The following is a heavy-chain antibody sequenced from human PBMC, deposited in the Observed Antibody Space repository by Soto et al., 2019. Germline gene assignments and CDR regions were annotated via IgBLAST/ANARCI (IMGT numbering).Heavy chain of an antibody. CDR2: MNPNSGNT. CDR1: GYTFTSYD. CDR3: ARVVGYSKGYDY. D-gene: IGHD4-4*01. J-gene: IGHJ4*02. Sequence: ASVNVSCKASGYTFTSYDINWVRQATGQGLEWMGWMNPNSGNTGYAQKFQGRVTMTRNTSISTAYVELSSLRSEDTAVYYCARVVGYSKGYDYWGQGTLVTVSS. V-gene: IGHV1-8*01.